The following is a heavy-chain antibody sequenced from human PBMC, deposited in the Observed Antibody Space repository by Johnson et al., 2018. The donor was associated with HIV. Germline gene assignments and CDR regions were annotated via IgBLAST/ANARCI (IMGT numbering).Heavy chain of an antibody. CDR3: AKGRSTAQFITYDAFDI. CDR1: GFTFDNHA. D-gene: IGHD3-10*01. V-gene: IGHV3-9*01. J-gene: IGHJ3*02. Sequence: QLVESGGGVVRPGGSLRLSCAASGFTFDNHAMHWVRQAPGKGLEWVSGISWNSGSIGYADSVKGRFTISRDNAKNFLYLQMNSLRAEDTALYYCAKGRSTAQFITYDAFDIWGQGTMVTVSS. CDR2: ISWNSGSI.